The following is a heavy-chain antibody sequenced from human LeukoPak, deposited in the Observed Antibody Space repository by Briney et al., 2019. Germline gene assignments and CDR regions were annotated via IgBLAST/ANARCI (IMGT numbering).Heavy chain of an antibody. CDR3: APSTYNWNYVLNY. Sequence: GASVKVSCKASGYTFTSYGISWVRQAPGQGLEWMGWISAYNGNTNYAQKLQGRVTMTRDTSISTAYMELSRLRSDDTAVYYCAPSTYNWNYVLNYWGQGTLVTVSS. CDR1: GYTFTSYG. CDR2: ISAYNGNT. V-gene: IGHV1-18*01. D-gene: IGHD1-7*01. J-gene: IGHJ4*02.